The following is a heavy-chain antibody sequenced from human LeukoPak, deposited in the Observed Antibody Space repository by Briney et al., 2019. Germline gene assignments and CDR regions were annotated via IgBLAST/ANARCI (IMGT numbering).Heavy chain of an antibody. Sequence: PGGSLRLSCTASGFTFSDHCMSWFRLSPGKGLEWLSYITSSGSITDYADSVKGRFTISRDNAKNTMFLQMNSLRPEDTAVYYCARDPDYGDPEWGQGTLVTVSS. CDR1: GFTFSDHC. J-gene: IGHJ4*02. V-gene: IGHV3-11*01. D-gene: IGHD4-17*01. CDR2: ITSSGSIT. CDR3: ARDPDYGDPE.